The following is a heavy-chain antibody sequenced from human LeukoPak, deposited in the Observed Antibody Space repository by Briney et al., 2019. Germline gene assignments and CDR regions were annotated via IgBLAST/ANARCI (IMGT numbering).Heavy chain of an antibody. CDR1: GYTFTNYA. Sequence: GASVKVSCKASGYTFTNYAMHWVRQAPGQRLEWMGWINAGNGNTKYSQKFQGRVTVTRDTSASTAYLELSSLRSEDTTVYYCARGSSSYPRYFDYWGQGTLVTVSS. D-gene: IGHD6-13*01. V-gene: IGHV1-3*01. CDR2: INAGNGNT. CDR3: ARGSSSYPRYFDY. J-gene: IGHJ4*02.